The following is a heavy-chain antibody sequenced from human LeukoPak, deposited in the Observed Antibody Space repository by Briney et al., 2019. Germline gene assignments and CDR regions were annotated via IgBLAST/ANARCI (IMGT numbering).Heavy chain of an antibody. CDR1: GFTFTTYS. CDR3: ARGRGSLPFDS. CDR2: ISSSSSHV. D-gene: IGHD1-26*01. V-gene: IGHV3-21*01. Sequence: GGSLRLSCAASGFTFTTYSLTWVRQAPGKGLQWVSSISSSSSHVFYAASVKGRFTISRDNTKNSLYLQMNSLRAEDTAVYYCARGRGSLPFDSWGQGTLVTVSS. J-gene: IGHJ4*02.